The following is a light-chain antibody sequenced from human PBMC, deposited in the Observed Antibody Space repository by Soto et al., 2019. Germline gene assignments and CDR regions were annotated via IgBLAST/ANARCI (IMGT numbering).Light chain of an antibody. CDR1: QSVNSD. Sequence: ETVMTQSPATLSASPGESATLSCRASQSVNSDLAWYQQIPGQAPRLLFYSASTGATGGPARFSGSGSGTEFTLTISSLQSEDFAIYYCQQYNNWPLTFGGGTKVEI. V-gene: IGKV3-15*01. CDR2: SAS. CDR3: QQYNNWPLT. J-gene: IGKJ4*01.